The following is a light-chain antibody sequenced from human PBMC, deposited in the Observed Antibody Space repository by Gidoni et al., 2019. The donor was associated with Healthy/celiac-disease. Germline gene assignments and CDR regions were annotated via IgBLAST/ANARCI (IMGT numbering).Light chain of an antibody. Sequence: QSALTQPRSVSGSPGQSATISCTGTSRDVGGYHYVSWYQQHPGKAPKLMIYDVSKRPAGVPDRFSGSKAGNTASLTIAGLQAEDEADYYCCSYAGSSLYVFGTGTKVTVL. CDR2: DVS. CDR1: SRDVGGYHY. CDR3: CSYAGSSLYV. J-gene: IGLJ1*01. V-gene: IGLV2-11*01.